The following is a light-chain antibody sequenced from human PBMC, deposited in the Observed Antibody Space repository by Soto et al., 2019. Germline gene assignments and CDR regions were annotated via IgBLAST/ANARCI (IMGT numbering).Light chain of an antibody. Sequence: QSVLTQPPSASGTPGQRVTISCSGSSSNIGSNTVNWYQQLPGTAPKLLIYSNNQRPSGVPDRFSGSKSGTSASLAISGLQSEDEADYYCAAWDDSLNGQGLVGTGTKVTVL. CDR1: SSNIGSNT. V-gene: IGLV1-44*01. CDR2: SNN. CDR3: AAWDDSLNGQGL. J-gene: IGLJ1*01.